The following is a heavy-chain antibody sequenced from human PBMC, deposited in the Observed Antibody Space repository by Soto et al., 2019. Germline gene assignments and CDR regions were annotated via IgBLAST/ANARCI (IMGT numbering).Heavy chain of an antibody. Sequence: SVKVSCKASGGTFSSYTISWVRQAPGQGLEWMGRIIPILGIANYVQKFQGRVTITADKSTSTAYMELSSLRSEDTAVYYCARGLGDDFWSGTYFEYWGQGTLVTVSS. CDR2: IIPILGIA. V-gene: IGHV1-69*02. D-gene: IGHD3-3*01. J-gene: IGHJ4*02. CDR1: GGTFSSYT. CDR3: ARGLGDDFWSGTYFEY.